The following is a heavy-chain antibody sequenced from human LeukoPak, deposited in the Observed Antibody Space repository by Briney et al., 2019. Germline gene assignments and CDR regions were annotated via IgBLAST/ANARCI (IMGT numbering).Heavy chain of an antibody. D-gene: IGHD2-15*01. J-gene: IGHJ4*02. CDR1: GFTFSSYA. V-gene: IGHV3-30*04. CDR3: ARDAQSGGSCYLGDCYPDY. Sequence: SGGSLRLSCAASGFTFSSYAMHWVRQAPGKGLEWVAVISYDGSNKYYADSVKGRFTISRDNSKNTLYLQMNSLRAEDTAVYYCARDAQSGGSCYLGDCYPDYWGQGTLVTVSS. CDR2: ISYDGSNK.